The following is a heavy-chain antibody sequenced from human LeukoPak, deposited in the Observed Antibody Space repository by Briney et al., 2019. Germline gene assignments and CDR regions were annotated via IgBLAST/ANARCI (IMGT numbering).Heavy chain of an antibody. CDR1: GFTFSNAW. Sequence: GSLILSCAASGFTFSNAWMNWVRQAPGKGLEWVGRIKSKTDGGTTDYAAPVKGRFTISRDDSKNTLYLQMNSLKTEDTAVYYCTTELITYYYDSSGYYSFNYWGQGTLVTVSS. D-gene: IGHD3-22*01. J-gene: IGHJ4*02. CDR3: TTELITYYYDSSGYYSFNY. CDR2: IKSKTDGGTT. V-gene: IGHV3-15*07.